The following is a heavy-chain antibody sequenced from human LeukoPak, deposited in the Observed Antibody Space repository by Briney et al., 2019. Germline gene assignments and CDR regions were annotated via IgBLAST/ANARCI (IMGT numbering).Heavy chain of an antibody. CDR2: IYYSGST. CDR1: GGSISSYY. V-gene: IGHV4-59*01. J-gene: IGHJ4*02. D-gene: IGHD5-18*01. CDR3: ARWGLVGGYSYGFDY. Sequence: PSETLSLTCTVSGGSISSYYWSWIRQPPGKGLEWIGYIYYSGSTNYNPSLKSRVTISVDTSKNQFSLKLSSVTAADTAVYYCARWGLVGGYSYGFDYWGQGTLVTASS.